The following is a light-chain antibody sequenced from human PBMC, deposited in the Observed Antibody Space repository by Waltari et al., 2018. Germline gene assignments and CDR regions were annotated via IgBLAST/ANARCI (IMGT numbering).Light chain of an antibody. Sequence: QSALTQPASVSGSPGQSITISCTGTSSDVGNYNLVSWYQHYPGKAPKVMLYDDNRRPSGVSDRFSGSKSGNTASLTISGVQAEDEADYYCCSYAGSYTWVFGGGTKLTVL. CDR1: SSDVGNYNL. J-gene: IGLJ3*02. V-gene: IGLV2-23*01. CDR2: DDN. CDR3: CSYAGSYTWV.